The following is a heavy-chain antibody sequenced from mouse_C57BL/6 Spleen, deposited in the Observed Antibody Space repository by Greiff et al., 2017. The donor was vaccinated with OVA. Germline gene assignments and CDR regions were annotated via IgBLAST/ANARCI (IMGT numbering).Heavy chain of an antibody. CDR2: IDPETGGT. D-gene: IGHD1-1*01. CDR1: GYTFTDYE. J-gene: IGHJ2*01. V-gene: IGHV1-15*01. CDR3: TTVVAELDY. Sequence: QVHVKQSGAELVRPGASVTLSCKASGYTFTDYEMHWVKQTPVHGLEWIGAIDPETGGTAYNQKFKGKAILTADKSSSTAYMELRSLTAEDSAVYYCTTVVAELDYWGQGTTLTVSS.